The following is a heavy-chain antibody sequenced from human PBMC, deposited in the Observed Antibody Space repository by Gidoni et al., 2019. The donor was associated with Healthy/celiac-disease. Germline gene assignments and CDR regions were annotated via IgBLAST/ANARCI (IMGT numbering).Heavy chain of an antibody. CDR3: AREAHTVTPNSDYYYYGMDV. Sequence: QVQLVQSGAEVKKPGSSVKVSCKASGGTFSSYAVIWVRQPPGQGLEWMGGIIPIFGTANYAQKFQGRVTITADKSTSTAYMELSSLRSEDTAVYYCAREAHTVTPNSDYYYYGMDVWGQGTTVTVSS. CDR1: GGTFSSYA. V-gene: IGHV1-69*06. D-gene: IGHD4-17*01. J-gene: IGHJ6*02. CDR2: IIPIFGTA.